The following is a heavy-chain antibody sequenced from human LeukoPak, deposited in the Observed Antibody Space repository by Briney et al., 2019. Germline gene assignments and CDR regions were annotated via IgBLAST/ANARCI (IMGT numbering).Heavy chain of an antibody. J-gene: IGHJ3*02. V-gene: IGHV3-15*01. CDR1: GFTFSNAW. Sequence: GGSLRLSCAASGFTFSNAWMSWLRQAPGKGLEGVGRIKSKTDGGTTDYAAPVKGRFTISRDDSKNTLYLQMNSLKTEDTAVYYCTTRYYDFWSGYSNAFDIWGQGTMVTVSS. D-gene: IGHD3-3*01. CDR2: IKSKTDGGTT. CDR3: TTRYYDFWSGYSNAFDI.